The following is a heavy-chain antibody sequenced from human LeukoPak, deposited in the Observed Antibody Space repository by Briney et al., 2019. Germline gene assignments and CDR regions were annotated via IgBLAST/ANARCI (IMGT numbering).Heavy chain of an antibody. CDR1: GFTFSSNS. D-gene: IGHD3-22*01. Sequence: PGGSLRLSCAASGFTFSSNSMNWVRQAPGKGLEWVANIKQDGSEKYYVDSVKGRFTISRDNAKNSLYLQMNSLRAEDTAVYYCARSGKEAYYYDSSGYFSWLNYYYYMDVWGKGTTVTISS. CDR2: IKQDGSEK. V-gene: IGHV3-7*03. J-gene: IGHJ6*03. CDR3: ARSGKEAYYYDSSGYFSWLNYYYYMDV.